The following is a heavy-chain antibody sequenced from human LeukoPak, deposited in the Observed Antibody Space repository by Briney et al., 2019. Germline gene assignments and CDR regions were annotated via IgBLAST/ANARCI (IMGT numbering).Heavy chain of an antibody. CDR3: GRKNYYKISAYDY. J-gene: IGHJ4*02. Sequence: PSGTLSLTCAVSGDSISTNNWWSWVRQPPGKGLEWIGEIFQAGRTNYNPSLKSRVTISLDKAKNQFSLKLTSVTAADTAVLYCGRKNYYKISAYDYWGQGILVTVS. CDR2: IFQAGRT. V-gene: IGHV4-4*02. CDR1: GDSISTNNW. D-gene: IGHD3-22*01.